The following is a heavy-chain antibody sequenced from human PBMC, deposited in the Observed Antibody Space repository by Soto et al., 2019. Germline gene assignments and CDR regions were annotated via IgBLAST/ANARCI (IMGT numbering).Heavy chain of an antibody. CDR1: GGSISSSSYY. CDR2: IYYSGST. V-gene: IGHV4-39*01. D-gene: IGHD3-9*01. J-gene: IGHJ3*02. Sequence: QLQLQESGPGLVKPSETLSLTCTVSGGSISSSSYYWGWIRQPPGKGLEWIGSIYYSGSTYYNPSLKSRVTISVDTSKNQFSLKLSSVTAADTAVYYCARHPNPPVLRYFDWLPPGGDDAFDIWGQGTMVTVSS. CDR3: ARHPNPPVLRYFDWLPPGGDDAFDI.